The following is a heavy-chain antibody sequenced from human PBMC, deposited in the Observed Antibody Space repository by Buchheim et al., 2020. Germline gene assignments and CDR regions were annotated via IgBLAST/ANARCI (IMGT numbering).Heavy chain of an antibody. Sequence: EVQVLESGGGLVQPGGSLRLSCAASGLTFSRYAMTWVRQAPGKGLEWVSSIIASGGRPYYADSVKGRFRMSRANFKNILYLQMSTLRAEDSAVYYCAPYERFLRDWGQGTL. V-gene: IGHV3-23*01. CDR3: APYERFLRD. D-gene: IGHD3-3*01. CDR2: IIASGGRP. J-gene: IGHJ4*02. CDR1: GLTFSRYA.